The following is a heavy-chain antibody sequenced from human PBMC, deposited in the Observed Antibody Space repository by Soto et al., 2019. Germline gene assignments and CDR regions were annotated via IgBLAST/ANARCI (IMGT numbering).Heavy chain of an antibody. V-gene: IGHV1-8*01. CDR1: GYSFTSLD. D-gene: IGHD1-26*01. Sequence: ASVKVSCKASGYSFTSLDINWVRQTAGQGLEWMGWMEPSTGRTGYAQKFQGRVTMTRDTSINTAYMELTTLTSDDTAFYYCARGVSAGVDYWGQGTLVTSPQ. CDR3: ARGVSAGVDY. J-gene: IGHJ4*02. CDR2: MEPSTGRT.